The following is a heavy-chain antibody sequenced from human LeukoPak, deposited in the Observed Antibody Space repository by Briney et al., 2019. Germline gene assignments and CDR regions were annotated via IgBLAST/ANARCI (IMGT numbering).Heavy chain of an antibody. CDR2: IYYSGST. CDR3: ARVDRRGGDPGHIDY. D-gene: IGHD2-21*02. Sequence: SETLSLTCTVSGGSISSGGYYWSWIRQHPGRGLEWIGYIYYSGSTYYNPSLKSRVTISVDTSQNQFSLKLSSVTAADTAVYYCARVDRRGGDPGHIDYWGQGTLVTVSS. V-gene: IGHV4-31*03. J-gene: IGHJ4*02. CDR1: GGSISSGGYY.